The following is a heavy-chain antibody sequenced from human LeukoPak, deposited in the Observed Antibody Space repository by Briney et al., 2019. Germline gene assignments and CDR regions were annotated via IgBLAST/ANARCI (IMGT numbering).Heavy chain of an antibody. D-gene: IGHD3-3*01. J-gene: IGHJ6*03. V-gene: IGHV3-23*01. Sequence: RGALRLSCAASGFTFSSYAMSWVRQPPGKGLEWVSAISDSGGSNYNQDSLKGRFTISRNNAKNTLHLQMYSLSADDTGVDYCAKDPVQKRIFGVGRNMVVWGKGTTVIVSS. CDR3: AKDPVQKRIFGVGRNMVV. CDR1: GFTFSSYA. CDR2: ISDSGGSN.